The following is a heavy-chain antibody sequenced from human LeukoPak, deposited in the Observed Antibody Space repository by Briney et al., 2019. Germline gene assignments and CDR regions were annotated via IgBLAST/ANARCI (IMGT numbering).Heavy chain of an antibody. CDR1: GYTFTYCS. CDR3: ARGFRVNGVHAWGDY. CDR2: ITLYNGNT. D-gene: IGHD2-8*01. V-gene: IGHV1-68*01. Sequence: GASVKVSCKASGYTFTYCSLHWLQQAPGQGLERMRWITLYNGNTNYAQKLQGRVTMTTDTSTSTAYMELRSLRSDDTAVYYCARGFRVNGVHAWGDYWGQGTLVTVSS. J-gene: IGHJ4*02.